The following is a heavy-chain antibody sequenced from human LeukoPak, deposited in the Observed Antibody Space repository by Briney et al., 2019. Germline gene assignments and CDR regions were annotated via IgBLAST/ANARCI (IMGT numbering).Heavy chain of an antibody. Sequence: SVKVSCKASGGTFSSYAISWVRQAPGQGLEWMGRIIPILGIANYAQKFQGRVTMTRDTSIGTAYLELSALRSEDTAVYYCARLHWESGGIYFYYYMDVWGKGTTVTVSS. D-gene: IGHD3-16*01. CDR1: GGTFSSYA. J-gene: IGHJ6*03. V-gene: IGHV1-69*04. CDR2: IIPILGIA. CDR3: ARLHWESGGIYFYYYMDV.